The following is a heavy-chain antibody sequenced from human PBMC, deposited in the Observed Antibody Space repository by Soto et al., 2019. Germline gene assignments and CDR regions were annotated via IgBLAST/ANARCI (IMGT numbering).Heavy chain of an antibody. CDR2: IYPGDSDT. D-gene: IGHD3-9*01. V-gene: IGHV5-51*01. J-gene: IGHJ3*02. CDR3: ARLMEYYDILTGYSRGDAFDI. Sequence: GESLKISCKGSGYIFTSYWIGWVRQMPGKGLEWMGIIYPGDSDTRYSPSFQGQVTISADKSISTAYLQWSSLKASDTAMYYCARLMEYYDILTGYSRGDAFDIWGQGTMVTVSS. CDR1: GYIFTSYW.